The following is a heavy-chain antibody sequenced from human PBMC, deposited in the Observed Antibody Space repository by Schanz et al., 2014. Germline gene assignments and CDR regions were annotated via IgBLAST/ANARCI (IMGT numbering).Heavy chain of an antibody. V-gene: IGHV4-34*08. CDR1: GFSFSSYS. CDR2: VNHGGYT. Sequence: VQLVESGGGLVQPGESLRLSCAVSGFSFSSYSMSWVRQSPGKGLEWIGEVNHGGYTNYNPSLKSRVTVSVDMSKKQSSLRLSSVTAADTAAYYCATWSGTRLFHNWGQGTLVTVSS. CDR3: ATWSGTRLFHN. D-gene: IGHD1-7*01. J-gene: IGHJ4*02.